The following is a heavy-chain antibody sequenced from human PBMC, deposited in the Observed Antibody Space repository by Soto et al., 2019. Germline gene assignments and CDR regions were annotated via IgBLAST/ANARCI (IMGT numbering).Heavy chain of an antibody. CDR1: GFTFSSYG. CDR3: AKDLIPDILATTPHYYYGMHV. D-gene: IGHD5-12*01. V-gene: IGHV3-30*18. J-gene: IGHJ6*02. CDR2: ISYDGSNK. Sequence: GSLRLSCAASGFTFSSYGMHWFRQAPGKGLEWVAVISYDGSNKYYADSVKGRFTISRDNSKNTLYLQMNSLRAEDTAVYYCAKDLIPDILATTPHYYYGMHVWGQGTTLTVSS.